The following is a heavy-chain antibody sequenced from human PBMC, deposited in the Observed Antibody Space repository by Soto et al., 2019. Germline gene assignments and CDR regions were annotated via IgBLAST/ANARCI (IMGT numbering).Heavy chain of an antibody. J-gene: IGHJ5*02. Sequence: PPETLSLTCGVSGGTIRSPDWWTWVRQPPGKGLAWIGELFKSGSTNYTPSLESRVTISVDKSKNQFSLTLTSVTASDTAVYFCARGRGRYSSGWSWFDPWGQGILVTVSS. V-gene: IGHV4-4*01. D-gene: IGHD6-19*01. CDR1: GGTIRSPDW. CDR2: LFKSGST. CDR3: ARGRGRYSSGWSWFDP.